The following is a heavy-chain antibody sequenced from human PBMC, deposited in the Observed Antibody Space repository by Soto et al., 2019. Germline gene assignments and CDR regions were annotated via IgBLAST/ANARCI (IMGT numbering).Heavy chain of an antibody. Sequence: QVQLQQSGPGLVKPSQTLSLTCAISGDSVSSNSAAWNWIRQSPSRGLEWLGRTYYRSKWYNDYAVSVKSRITINPDTSKNQFSLQLNSVTPEDTAVYYCARGGIAAAGTKYYGMDVWGQGTTVTVSS. J-gene: IGHJ6*02. CDR2: TYYRSKWYN. CDR3: ARGGIAAAGTKYYGMDV. D-gene: IGHD6-13*01. V-gene: IGHV6-1*01. CDR1: GDSVSSNSAA.